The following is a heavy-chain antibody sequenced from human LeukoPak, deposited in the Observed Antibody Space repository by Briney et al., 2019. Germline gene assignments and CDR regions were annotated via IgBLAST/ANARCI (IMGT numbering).Heavy chain of an antibody. CDR2: INPSGGST. J-gene: IGHJ6*03. CDR1: GYTFTSYY. V-gene: IGHV1-46*01. CDR3: ARATLPETYYYYYMDV. Sequence: ASVKVSCKASGYTFTSYYMHWVRQAPGQGLEWMGIINPSGGSTSYAQKFQGRVTMTRDMSTSTVYMELSSLRSEDTAVYYCARATLPETYYYYYMDVWGKGTTVTVSS.